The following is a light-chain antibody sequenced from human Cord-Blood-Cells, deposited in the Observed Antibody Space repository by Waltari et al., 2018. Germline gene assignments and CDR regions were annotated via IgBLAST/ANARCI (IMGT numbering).Light chain of an antibody. CDR1: QGISNY. Sequence: DIHMTQSPSALYAPVGDRGTITCRASQGISNYLAWSQQKPGKVPKLPIYASSTLQSGVPSRFSGSGSGTDFTLTISSLQPEDVATYYCQKYNSAWTFGQGTKVEIK. CDR2: ASS. CDR3: QKYNSAWT. J-gene: IGKJ1*01. V-gene: IGKV1-27*01.